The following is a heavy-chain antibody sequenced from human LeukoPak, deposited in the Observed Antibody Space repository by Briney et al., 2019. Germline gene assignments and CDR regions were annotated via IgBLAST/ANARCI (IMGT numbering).Heavy chain of an antibody. CDR1: GFTFSSYA. V-gene: IGHV3-23*01. CDR2: ISGSGGST. CDR3: AKAYTIAARPRVIDY. D-gene: IGHD6-6*01. Sequence: GGSLRLFCAASGFTFSSYAMSWARQAPGKGPGLVSAISGSGGSTYYADSVKGRFTISRDNSKNTLYLQMNSLRAEDTAVYYCAKAYTIAARPRVIDYWGQGTLVTVSS. J-gene: IGHJ4*02.